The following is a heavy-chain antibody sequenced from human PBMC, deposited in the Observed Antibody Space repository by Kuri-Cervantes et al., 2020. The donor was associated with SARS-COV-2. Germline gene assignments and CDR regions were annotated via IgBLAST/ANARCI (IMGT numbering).Heavy chain of an antibody. CDR3: ARLDPEGGYYFDY. V-gene: IGHV4-38-2*02. D-gene: IGHD3-16*01. J-gene: IGHJ4*02. CDR1: GYSISSGYY. CDR2: IYHSGST. Sequence: GSLRLSCTVSGYSISSGYYWGWIRQPPGKGLEWIGSIYHSGSTYYNPSLKSRVTISVDTSKNQFSLKLSSVTAADTAVYYCARLDPEGGYYFDYWGQGTLVTVSS.